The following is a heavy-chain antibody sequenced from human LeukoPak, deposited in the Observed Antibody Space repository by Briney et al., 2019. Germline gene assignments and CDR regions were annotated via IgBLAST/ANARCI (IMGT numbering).Heavy chain of an antibody. Sequence: QTGGSLRLSCAASGFTFSSYAMHWVRQAPGKGLEYVSAISSNGGSTYYANSVKGRFTISRDNSKNTLYLQMGSLRAEDMAVYYCARGLYCSSTSCYISLGPSGTYNWFDPWGQGTLVTVSS. J-gene: IGHJ5*02. D-gene: IGHD2-2*02. CDR1: GFTFSSYA. V-gene: IGHV3-64*01. CDR2: ISSNGGST. CDR3: ARGLYCSSTSCYISLGPSGTYNWFDP.